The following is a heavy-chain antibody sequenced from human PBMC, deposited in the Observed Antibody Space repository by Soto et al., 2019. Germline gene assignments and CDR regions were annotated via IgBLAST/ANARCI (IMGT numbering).Heavy chain of an antibody. D-gene: IGHD2-8*01. J-gene: IGHJ6*03. CDR3: ARSLMGRYYYMDV. CDR2: IYYSGST. V-gene: IGHV4-59*08. CDR1: GGSISSYY. Sequence: SETLSLTCTVSGGSISSYYWSWIRQPPGKGLEWIGYIYYSGSTNYNPSLKSRVTISVDTSKNQFSLKLSSVTAADTAVYYCARSLMGRYYYMDVWGKGTTVTVSS.